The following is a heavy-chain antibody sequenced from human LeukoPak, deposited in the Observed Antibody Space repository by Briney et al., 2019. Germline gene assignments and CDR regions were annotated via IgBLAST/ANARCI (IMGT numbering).Heavy chain of an antibody. J-gene: IGHJ5*02. Sequence: PGGSLRLSCAASGFTFSSYSMNWVRQAPGKGLEWVSSISSSSRYIYYADSVKGRFTISRDNAKNSLYLQMNTLRAEDTAVYYCARDRDGSGSYYNVATGWFDPWGQGTLVTVSS. CDR3: ARDRDGSGSYYNVATGWFDP. D-gene: IGHD3-10*01. CDR2: ISSSSRYI. CDR1: GFTFSSYS. V-gene: IGHV3-21*01.